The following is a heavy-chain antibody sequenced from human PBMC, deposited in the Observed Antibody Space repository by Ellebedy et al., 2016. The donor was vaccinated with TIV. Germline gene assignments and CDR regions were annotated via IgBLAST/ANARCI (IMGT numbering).Heavy chain of an antibody. D-gene: IGHD6-13*01. V-gene: IGHV3-7*01. CDR1: GFTFSTYW. CDR3: ARDRGSSSWTPLGY. J-gene: IGHJ4*02. CDR2: IKQDGSEK. Sequence: PGGSLRLSCAASGFTFSTYWMNWVRQAPGKGLGWVANIKQDGSEKYYVDSVKGRFTISRDNAKNSLYLQMNSLRADDTAVYYCARDRGSSSWTPLGYWGQGTLVTVSS.